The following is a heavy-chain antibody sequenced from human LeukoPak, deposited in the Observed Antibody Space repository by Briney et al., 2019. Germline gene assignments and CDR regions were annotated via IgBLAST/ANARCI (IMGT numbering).Heavy chain of an antibody. CDR3: AKENDFVY. D-gene: IGHD3-3*01. J-gene: IGHJ4*02. CDR1: GFTFSNYD. Sequence: GRSLRLSCAASGFTFSNYDMHWVRQAPGKGLEWVAVISYDGTNKYYADSVKGRFTISRDNSKSTLYLQMNSLRAEDTAVYYCAKENDFVYWGQGTLVTVSS. CDR2: ISYDGTNK. V-gene: IGHV3-30*18.